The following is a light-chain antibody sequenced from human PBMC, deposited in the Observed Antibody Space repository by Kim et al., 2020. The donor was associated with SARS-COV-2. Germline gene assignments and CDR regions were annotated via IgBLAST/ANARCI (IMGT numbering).Light chain of an antibody. CDR2: DAS. CDR1: QSVSSY. J-gene: IGKJ5*01. Sequence: SPGERATLSCRASQSVSSYLAWYQQKTGQAPRLLIYDASNRATGIPARCSGSRWGTDFTLTISSLEPEDFAVYYCQQRSNWPPITFGQGTRLEIK. CDR3: QQRSNWPPIT. V-gene: IGKV3-11*01.